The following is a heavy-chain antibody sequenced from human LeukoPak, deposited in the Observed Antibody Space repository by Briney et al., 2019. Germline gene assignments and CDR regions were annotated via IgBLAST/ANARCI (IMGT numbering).Heavy chain of an antibody. CDR2: IISSNYI. D-gene: IGHD1-26*01. V-gene: IGHV3-21*01. CDR3: ARGNSGLDY. Sequence: GGSLRLSCAASGFTFSSYTMNWVRQAPGKGLEWVPSIISSNYIYYADSVKGRFTISRDDAKNSLYLQMNSLRAEDTAVYYCARGNSGLDYWGQGTLVTVSS. J-gene: IGHJ4*02. CDR1: GFTFSSYT.